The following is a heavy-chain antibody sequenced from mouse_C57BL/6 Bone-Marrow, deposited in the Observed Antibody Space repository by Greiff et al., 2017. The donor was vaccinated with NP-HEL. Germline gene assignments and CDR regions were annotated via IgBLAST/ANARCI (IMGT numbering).Heavy chain of an antibody. Sequence: DVMLVESGGGLVKPGGSLKLSCAASGFTFSDYGMHWVRQAPEKGLEWVAYISSGSSTIYYADTVKGRFTISRDNAKNTLFLQMTSLRSEDTAMYYCAIYYDTLFAYWGQGTLVTVSA. CDR3: AIYYDTLFAY. J-gene: IGHJ3*01. V-gene: IGHV5-17*01. CDR2: ISSGSSTI. CDR1: GFTFSDYG. D-gene: IGHD2-4*01.